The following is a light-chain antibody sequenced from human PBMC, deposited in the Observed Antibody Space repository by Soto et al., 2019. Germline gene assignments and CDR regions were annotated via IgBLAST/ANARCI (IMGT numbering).Light chain of an antibody. CDR1: NSDVGGYNY. Sequence: QLVLTQPPSASGSPGQSVAISCTGTNSDVGGYNYVSWYQQHPGKAPKLMIYDVNKRPSGVPDRFSGSKSGNTASLTVSGLQAEDEADYYCSSYAGSTTFDVFGTGTKVTVL. V-gene: IGLV2-8*01. J-gene: IGLJ1*01. CDR3: SSYAGSTTFDV. CDR2: DVN.